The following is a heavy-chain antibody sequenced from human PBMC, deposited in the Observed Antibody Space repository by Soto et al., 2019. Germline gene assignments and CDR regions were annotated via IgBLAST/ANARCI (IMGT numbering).Heavy chain of an antibody. CDR2: ISGSGGST. CDR3: AKENGYSSSWFEFDY. J-gene: IGHJ4*02. CDR1: GFTFSSYA. D-gene: IGHD6-13*01. Sequence: GASLKISCAASGFTFSSYAMSWVRQAPGKGLEWVSAISGSGGSTYYADSVKGRFTISRDNSKNTLYLQMNSLRAEDTAVYYCAKENGYSSSWFEFDYWGQGTLVTVSS. V-gene: IGHV3-23*01.